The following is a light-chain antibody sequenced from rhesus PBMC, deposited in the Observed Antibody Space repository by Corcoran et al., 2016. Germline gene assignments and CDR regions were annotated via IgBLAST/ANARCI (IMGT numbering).Light chain of an antibody. CDR3: QQYSNWYS. V-gene: IGKV3-42*02. CDR1: QSVRSS. J-gene: IGKJ2*01. Sequence: PGERATLSCRASQSVRSSLAWYQQKPGPAPRLLGYGASRRATGFPDRFSGSGSGIDFTLTISSLEPDAVGVYYCQQYSNWYSFGQGTKVEIK. CDR2: GAS.